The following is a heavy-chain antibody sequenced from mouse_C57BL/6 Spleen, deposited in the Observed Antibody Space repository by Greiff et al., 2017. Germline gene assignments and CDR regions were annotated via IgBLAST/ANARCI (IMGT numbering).Heavy chain of an antibody. CDR3: ANAIVTSEFAY. CDR2: IDPSNGGT. CDR1: GYTFTDYD. Sequence: EVKLVESGPVLVKPGASVKLSCKASGYTFTDYDMNWVKQSHGQSLAWIGVIDPSNGGTSYNQKFKGKATLTVAKSSSTAYMALNILTSEVSAVYYCANAIVTSEFAYWGQGTLVTVSA. V-gene: IGHV1-19*01. D-gene: IGHD2-12*01. J-gene: IGHJ3*01.